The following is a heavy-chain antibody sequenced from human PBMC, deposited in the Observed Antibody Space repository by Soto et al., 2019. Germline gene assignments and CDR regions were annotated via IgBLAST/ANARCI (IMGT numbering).Heavy chain of an antibody. CDR1: GFTFNKYW. V-gene: IGHV3-7*01. CDR3: ARGRSTDY. CDR2: IKEDGSDK. J-gene: IGHJ4*02. Sequence: EVQLLESGGALVQPGESLRLSCAASGFTFNKYWMTWARQAPGKGLELVANIKEDGSDKYYVDSVKGRFTVSRENAKDFLYLQMNSLRDEDTAVYYCARGRSTDYWGQGTLVIVSS.